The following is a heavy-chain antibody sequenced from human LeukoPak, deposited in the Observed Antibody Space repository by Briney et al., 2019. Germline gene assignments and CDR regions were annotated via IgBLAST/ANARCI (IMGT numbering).Heavy chain of an antibody. V-gene: IGHV4-39*07. CDR1: GGSISSSSYY. CDR3: ASLHSSSRFYYFDY. CDR2: IYYSGST. J-gene: IGHJ4*02. D-gene: IGHD6-13*01. Sequence: PSETLSLTCTVSGGSISSSSYYWGWIRQPPGKGLEWIGSIYYSGSTYYNPSLKSRVTISVDTSKNQFSLKLSSVTAADTAVYYCASLHSSSRFYYFDYWGQGTLVTVSS.